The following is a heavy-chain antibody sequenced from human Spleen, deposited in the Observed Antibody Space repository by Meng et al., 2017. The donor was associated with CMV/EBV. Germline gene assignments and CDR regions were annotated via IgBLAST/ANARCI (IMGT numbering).Heavy chain of an antibody. V-gene: IGHV4-4*07. CDR1: GGSISSYY. Sequence: QWQLQASGPGLVKPSETLSLTCTVSGGSISSYYWSWIRQPSGKGLEWIGRIYTSGSTNYNPSLKSRVTMSVDTSKNQFSLKLSSVTAADTAVYYCAREKGRVVVAAYFDYWGQGTLVTVSS. J-gene: IGHJ4*02. D-gene: IGHD2-15*01. CDR3: AREKGRVVVAAYFDY. CDR2: IYTSGST.